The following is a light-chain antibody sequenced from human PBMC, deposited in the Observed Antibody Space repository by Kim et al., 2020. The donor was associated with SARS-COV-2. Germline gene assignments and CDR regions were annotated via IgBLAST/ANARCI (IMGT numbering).Light chain of an antibody. J-gene: IGLJ3*02. CDR3: NSYTKSATLV. CDR2: EVN. V-gene: IGLV2-14*01. Sequence: QSALTQPASVSGSPGQSITISCTGTSSDVGAYNYVSWYQHHPGKAPKLMIYEVNNRPSGVSNRFSGSKSGNTAYLPISGLQAEDEADYYCNSYTKSATLVFGGGTQLTVL. CDR1: SSDVGAYNY.